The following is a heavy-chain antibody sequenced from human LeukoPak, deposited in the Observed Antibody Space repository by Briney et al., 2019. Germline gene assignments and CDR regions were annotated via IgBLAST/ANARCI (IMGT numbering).Heavy chain of an antibody. V-gene: IGHV3-23*01. D-gene: IGHD3-10*01. CDR1: GFIFSSYA. Sequence: GGSLRLSCAASGFIFSSYAMIWVRQAPGKGLEWVSLISGSGGSTFYAASVKGRFAFSRDNSKNTLYLQMNSLRAEDTAVYYCAKAAGSGSYYFYYFDYWGQETLVTVSS. CDR3: AKAAGSGSYYFYYFDY. CDR2: ISGSGGST. J-gene: IGHJ4*02.